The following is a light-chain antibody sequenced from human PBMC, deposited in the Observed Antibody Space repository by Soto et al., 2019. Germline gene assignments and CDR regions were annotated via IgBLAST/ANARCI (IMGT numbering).Light chain of an antibody. J-gene: IGLJ3*02. CDR3: AAWDDSLTGSWV. CDR1: SSNIGDNT. CDR2: SND. Sequence: QLVLTQPPSVSGTPGQRVIISCSGSSSNIGDNTVHWYQVVPGTAPKVVIHSNDERPSGVPGRFSGSKSGTSASLAISGLQSEDEADYYCAAWDDSLTGSWVFGGGTKLTVL. V-gene: IGLV1-44*01.